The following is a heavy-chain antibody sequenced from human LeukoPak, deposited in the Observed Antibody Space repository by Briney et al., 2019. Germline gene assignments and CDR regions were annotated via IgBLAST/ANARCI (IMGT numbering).Heavy chain of an antibody. CDR2: ISYDGSNK. D-gene: IGHD5-12*01. V-gene: IGHV3-30-3*01. Sequence: GGSLRLPCTASGFTFSSYAMHWVRQAPGKGLEWVAVISYDGSNKYYADSVKGRFTISRDNSKNTLYLQMNSLRAEDTAVYYCAREGTVATIPFDYWGQGTLVTVSS. CDR3: AREGTVATIPFDY. CDR1: GFTFSSYA. J-gene: IGHJ4*02.